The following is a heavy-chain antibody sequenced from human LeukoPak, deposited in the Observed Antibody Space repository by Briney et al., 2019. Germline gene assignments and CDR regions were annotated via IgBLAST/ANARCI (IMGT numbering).Heavy chain of an antibody. CDR1: EFTFSDYW. Sequence: QPGGSLRLSCAASEFTFSDYWMSWVRQAPGKGPEWVANIKNDGSEEHYVDSVKGRFTVSRDNAKNSLFLQMNSLRVENTAVYYCATYDNWVAGDVWGQGTSVSVSS. V-gene: IGHV3-7*01. CDR3: ATYDNWVAGDV. J-gene: IGHJ6*02. CDR2: IKNDGSEE. D-gene: IGHD1-1*01.